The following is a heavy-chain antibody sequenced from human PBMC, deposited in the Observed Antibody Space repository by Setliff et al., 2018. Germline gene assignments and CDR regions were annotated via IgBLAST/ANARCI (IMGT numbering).Heavy chain of an antibody. CDR2: IYYSGTT. J-gene: IGHJ6*03. CDR1: GGSISSGGYY. Sequence: LSLTCTVSGGSISSGGYYWTWIRQHPGKGLEWIGHIYYSGTTYYNPSLKSRVSMSVDTSKNHFSLKLTSVTATDTAVYYCARVSGFLYMDVWGKGTTVTVSS. V-gene: IGHV4-31*03. CDR3: ARVSGFLYMDV. D-gene: IGHD3-3*01.